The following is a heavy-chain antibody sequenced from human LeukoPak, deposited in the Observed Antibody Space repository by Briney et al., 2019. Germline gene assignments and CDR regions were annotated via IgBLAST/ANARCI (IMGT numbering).Heavy chain of an antibody. CDR3: TRDAYCSTTSCKEYFDL. CDR1: GLTFSSYA. CDR2: ISYDGSNK. J-gene: IGHJ2*01. Sequence: GGSLRLSCAASGLTFSSYAMHWVRQAPGKGLEWVAVISYDGSNKYYADSVKGRFTISRDNSKNSLYLQMNSLRAEETAVYYCTRDAYCSTTSCKEYFDLWGRGTLVTVSS. D-gene: IGHD2-2*01. V-gene: IGHV3-30*04.